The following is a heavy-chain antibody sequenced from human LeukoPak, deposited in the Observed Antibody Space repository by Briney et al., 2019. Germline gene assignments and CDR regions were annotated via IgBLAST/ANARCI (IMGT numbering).Heavy chain of an antibody. CDR2: IRTTAEGAKYA. J-gene: IGHJ4*02. D-gene: IGHD3-9*01. V-gene: IGHV3-48*02. CDR3: ATDQRYAFDY. Sequence: GGSLRLSCATSGFSFTDYPMNWVRQAPGKGLEWISNIRTTAEGAKYAYYAGSVKGRVTISRDDGKNTLYLHMNSLRDDDTAVYYCATDQRYAFDYWGQGILVTVSS. CDR1: GFSFTDYP.